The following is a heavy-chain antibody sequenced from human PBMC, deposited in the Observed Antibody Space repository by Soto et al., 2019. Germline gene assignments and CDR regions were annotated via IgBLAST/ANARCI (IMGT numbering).Heavy chain of an antibody. CDR3: ASSSGARYYDY. V-gene: IGHV4-31*03. CDR2: IYYSGST. J-gene: IGHJ4*02. Sequence: QVQLQDSGPGLVKPSQTLSLTCTVSGGSISSGDYYWSWIRQHPGKGLEWIGYIYYSGSTYYNPSLKSRVTIAVDTSKNQFSLKLSSVTAADTAVYYCASSSGARYYDYWGQGTLVTVSS. D-gene: IGHD2-15*01. CDR1: GGSISSGDYY.